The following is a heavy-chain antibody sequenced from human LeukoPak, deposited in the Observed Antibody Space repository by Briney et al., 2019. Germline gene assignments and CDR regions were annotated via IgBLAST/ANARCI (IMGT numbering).Heavy chain of an antibody. CDR2: ISYDGSNK. V-gene: IGHV3-30*04. J-gene: IGHJ6*03. CDR1: GFTFSSYA. CDR3: AKEAMATIIPYYYYYYMDV. Sequence: GGSLRLSCAAYGFTFSSYAMHWVRQTPGKGLEWVAVISYDGSNKYYADSVKGRFTISRDNSKNTLYLQMNSLRAEDTAVYYCAKEAMATIIPYYYYYYMDVWGKGTTVTISS. D-gene: IGHD5-24*01.